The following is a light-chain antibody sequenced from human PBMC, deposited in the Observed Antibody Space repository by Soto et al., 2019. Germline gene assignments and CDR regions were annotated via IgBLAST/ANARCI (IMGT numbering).Light chain of an antibody. CDR2: TAS. V-gene: IGKV1-12*01. J-gene: IGKJ5*01. CDR1: QGIRSE. Sequence: IQMTKSPSSVSASVGDTVTITCRASQGIRSELGWYQQKPGKAPNLLIYTASSLQSGVPSRFSGSGSGTDFTLTINGLQPEDFATYYCQQAASFPITFGQGTRLEIK. CDR3: QQAASFPIT.